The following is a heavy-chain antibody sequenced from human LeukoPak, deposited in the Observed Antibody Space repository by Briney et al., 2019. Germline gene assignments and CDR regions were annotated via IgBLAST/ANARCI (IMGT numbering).Heavy chain of an antibody. CDR1: GGSINNFY. D-gene: IGHD5-18*01. CDR3: ARGPDTRGYSYYFDY. J-gene: IGHJ4*02. Sequence: SETLSLTCTVSGGSINNFYWSWIRQPAGKGLEWIGRIYSSGSTNYSPSLKSRVTMSVDTSKTQFSLRLSSVTAADTAVYYCARGPDTRGYSYYFDYWGQGTLVSVSS. V-gene: IGHV4-4*07. CDR2: IYSSGST.